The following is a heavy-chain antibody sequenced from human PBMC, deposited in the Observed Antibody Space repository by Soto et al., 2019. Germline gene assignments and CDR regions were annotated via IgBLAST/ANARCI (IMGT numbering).Heavy chain of an antibody. CDR1: GFTFSSYA. CDR3: AKNQVPSALGLGFPSKLDY. J-gene: IGHJ4*02. Sequence: HPGGSLRLSCAASGFTFSSYAMSWFRQAPGKGLEWVSAISGSGGSTYYADSVKGRFTISRDNSKNTLYLQMNSLRAEDTAVYYCAKNQVPSALGLGFPSKLDYWGQGTLVTVST. CDR2: ISGSGGST. V-gene: IGHV3-23*01. D-gene: IGHD3-16*01.